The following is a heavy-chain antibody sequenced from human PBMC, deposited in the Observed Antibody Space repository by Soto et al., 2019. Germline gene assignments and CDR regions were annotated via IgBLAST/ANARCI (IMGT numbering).Heavy chain of an antibody. V-gene: IGHV1-18*01. CDR3: ARALGYSGYAGMDV. Sequence: QVQLVQSGGEVKKPGASVKVSCKASGYTFTIYGINWVRQAPGQGLEWMGWLSPDNGNTNYAQKLQGRVTMTTDTSTSTAYMELRSLRSDDTAVYYCARALGYSGYAGMDVWGQGTTVTVSS. D-gene: IGHD5-12*01. CDR1: GYTFTIYG. CDR2: LSPDNGNT. J-gene: IGHJ6*02.